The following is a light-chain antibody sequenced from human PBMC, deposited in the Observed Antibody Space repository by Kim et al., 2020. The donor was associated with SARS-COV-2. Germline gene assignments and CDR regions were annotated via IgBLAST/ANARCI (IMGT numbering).Light chain of an antibody. Sequence: QAVLTQPPSVSGAPGQRVTISCTGSSSNIGAGYDVHWYQQSPGTAPKLLVYGNSNRPSGVPDRFSGSKSGTSASLAITGLQAEDEADYYCQSYDSSQGAVVFGGGTQLTVL. V-gene: IGLV1-40*01. CDR3: QSYDSSQGAVV. J-gene: IGLJ2*01. CDR2: GNS. CDR1: SSNIGAGYD.